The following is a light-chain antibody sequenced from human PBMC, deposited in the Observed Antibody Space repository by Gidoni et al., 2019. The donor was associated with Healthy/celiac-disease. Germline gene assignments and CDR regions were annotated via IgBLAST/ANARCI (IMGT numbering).Light chain of an antibody. CDR1: QSVSSY. CDR3: QQRSNGLIT. J-gene: IGKJ3*01. V-gene: IGKV3-11*01. CDR2: DAS. Sequence: EMVLTQSPATLSLSPGERATLSCRASQSVSSYLAWYQQKPGQAPRLLIYDASNRATGIPARFSGSGSGTDFTLTISSLEPEDFAVYYCQQRSNGLITFGPGTKVDIK.